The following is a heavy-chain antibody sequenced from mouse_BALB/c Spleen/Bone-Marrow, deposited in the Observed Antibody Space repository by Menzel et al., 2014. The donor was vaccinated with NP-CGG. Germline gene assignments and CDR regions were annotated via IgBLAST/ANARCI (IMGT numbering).Heavy chain of an antibody. V-gene: IGHV4-1*02. J-gene: IGHJ3*01. CDR2: ISPDSSTI. Sequence: EVMLVESGGGLVQPGGSLKLSCAASGFDFSRYWMSWVRQAPGKGLEWIGEISPDSSTINYTPSLKDKFIISRDNAKNTLYLQKSKVRSEDTALYYCTRLHYYGYSAYWGQGTLVTVST. CDR3: TRLHYYGYSAY. D-gene: IGHD1-2*01. CDR1: GFDFSRYW.